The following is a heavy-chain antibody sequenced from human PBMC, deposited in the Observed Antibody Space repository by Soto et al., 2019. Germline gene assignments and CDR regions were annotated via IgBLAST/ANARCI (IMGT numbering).Heavy chain of an antibody. V-gene: IGHV1-2*02. D-gene: IGHD4-17*01. J-gene: IGHJ6*01. CDR2: INPHSGDT. CDR1: GYTFTEHY. CDR3: ARGRTVNFYGMDV. Sequence: QVQLVQSGAEVKKPGASVKVSYVASGYTFTEHYIHWVRQAPGQGLEWMGWINPHSGDTIYAQKFQGRVTLTRDTSISTAYMELSRLRSDDTAVYYCARGRTVNFYGMDVW.